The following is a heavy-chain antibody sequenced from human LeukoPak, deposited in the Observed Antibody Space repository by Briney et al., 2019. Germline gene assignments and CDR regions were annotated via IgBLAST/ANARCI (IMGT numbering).Heavy chain of an antibody. CDR1: GESFSGYY. CDR3: ARLWGSRYDFWSGYSGDYYFDY. D-gene: IGHD3-3*01. J-gene: IGHJ4*02. V-gene: IGHV4-34*01. Sequence: PSETLSLTCAVYGESFSGYYWSWIRQPPGKGLEWIGEINHSGSTNYNPSLKSRVTISVDTSKNQFSLKLSSVTAADTAVYYCARLWGSRYDFWSGYSGDYYFDYWSQGTLVTVSS. CDR2: INHSGST.